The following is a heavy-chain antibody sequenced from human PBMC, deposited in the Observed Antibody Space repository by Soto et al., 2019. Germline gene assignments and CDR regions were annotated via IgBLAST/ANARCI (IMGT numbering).Heavy chain of an antibody. Sequence: SQTLSLTCAISGDSVSSNSAAWNWIRQSPSRGLEWLGRTYYRSKWYNDYAVSVKSRITINPDTSKNQFSLQLNSVTPEDTAVYYCSRDLEHDRGVIYYYYGMDVWGQGTTVTVSS. CDR1: GDSVSSNSAA. CDR2: TYYRSKWYN. D-gene: IGHD3-10*01. J-gene: IGHJ6*02. CDR3: SRDLEHDRGVIYYYYGMDV. V-gene: IGHV6-1*01.